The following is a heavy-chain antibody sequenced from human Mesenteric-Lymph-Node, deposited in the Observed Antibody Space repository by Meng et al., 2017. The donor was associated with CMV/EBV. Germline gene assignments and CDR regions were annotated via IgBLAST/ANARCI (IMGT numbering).Heavy chain of an antibody. Sequence: YTFTDFFIHWIRLTPGQGLEWMGRIPPSTGGTVVAQKFQGGVTMTRDTSLSTVYMEMTRLTSGDTAMYYCAKSLFPTSSPRPTSLASWGQGTLVTVSS. CDR2: IPPSTGGT. J-gene: IGHJ4*02. CDR3: AKSLFPTSSPRPTSLAS. CDR1: YTFTDFF. V-gene: IGHV1-2*06.